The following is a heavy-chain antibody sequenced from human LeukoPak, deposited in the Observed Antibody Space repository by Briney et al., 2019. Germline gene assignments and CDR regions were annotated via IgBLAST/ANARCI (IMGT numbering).Heavy chain of an antibody. Sequence: SVKVSCKASGGTFSSYAISRVRQAPGQGLEWMGGIIPIFGTANYAQKFQGRVTITADESTSTAYMELSSLRSEDTAVYYCARGDIVVVPAAAQGAFDIWGQGTMVTVSS. D-gene: IGHD2-2*01. CDR1: GGTFSSYA. V-gene: IGHV1-69*01. CDR2: IIPIFGTA. J-gene: IGHJ3*02. CDR3: ARGDIVVVPAAAQGAFDI.